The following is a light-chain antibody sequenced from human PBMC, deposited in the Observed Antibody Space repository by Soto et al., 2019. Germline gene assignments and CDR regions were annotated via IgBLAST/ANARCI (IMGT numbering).Light chain of an antibody. J-gene: IGKJ1*01. Sequence: DIQMTQSPSSLSASVVDRVTITCRASQSISNLLSWYQQKPGKAPKLLIYDVSSLESGVPSRFSGSGSGTEFTLTISSLQPDDFATYYCQQYNSYWTFGQGTKVDNK. CDR3: QQYNSYWT. V-gene: IGKV1-5*01. CDR2: DVS. CDR1: QSISNL.